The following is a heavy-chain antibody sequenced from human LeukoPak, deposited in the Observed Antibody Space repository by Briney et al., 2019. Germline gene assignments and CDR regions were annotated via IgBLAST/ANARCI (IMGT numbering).Heavy chain of an antibody. V-gene: IGHV4-39*07. CDR1: GGSISSSSYY. CDR3: ARGHWNYIIDY. CDR2: IYYSGST. Sequence: SETLSLTCTVSGGSISSSSYYWGWIRQPLGKGLEWIGSIYYSGSTYYNPSLESRVTISVDTSKNQFSLKLSSVTAADTAVYYCARGHWNYIIDYWGQGTLVTVSS. D-gene: IGHD1-7*01. J-gene: IGHJ4*02.